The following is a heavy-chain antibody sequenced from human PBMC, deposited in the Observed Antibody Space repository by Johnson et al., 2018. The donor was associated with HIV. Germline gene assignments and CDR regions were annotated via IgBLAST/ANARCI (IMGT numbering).Heavy chain of an antibody. CDR2: IKSDGTST. D-gene: IGHD4-23*01. V-gene: IGHV3-74*01. J-gene: IGHJ3*02. Sequence: VQLVESGGGLVQPGGSLRLSCAVSGFSFRNYWMEWVRQAPGKGLVWVSRIKSDGTSTTYADSVRGRFTISRDNANNTLYLQMNSLRLEDTAVYYCARDFPPQMVTTVVTERLGAFDIWGQGTMVTGSS. CDR3: ARDFPPQMVTTVVTERLGAFDI. CDR1: GFSFRNYW.